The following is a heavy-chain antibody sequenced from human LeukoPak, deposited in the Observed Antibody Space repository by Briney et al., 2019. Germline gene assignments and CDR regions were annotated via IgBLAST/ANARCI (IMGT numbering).Heavy chain of an antibody. CDR2: VNSDGGTT. CDR1: GFTFSSYW. V-gene: IGHV3-74*01. Sequence: GGSLRLSCAASGFTFSSYWMHWVRQVPGKGLVWVARVNSDGGTTSYADSVRGRFTISRDNAKNTPYLQMNSLRVEDTAVYYCARAGDGFDYWGQGTLVTVSS. CDR3: ARAGDGFDY. D-gene: IGHD7-27*01. J-gene: IGHJ4*02.